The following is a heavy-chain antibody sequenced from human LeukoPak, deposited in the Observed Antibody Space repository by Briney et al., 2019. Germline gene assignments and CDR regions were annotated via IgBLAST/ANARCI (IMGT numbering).Heavy chain of an antibody. CDR1: GYTFTSYA. V-gene: IGHV7-4-1*02. CDR3: AREFNEIAAAGVFDY. J-gene: IGHJ4*02. Sequence: GASVKVSCKASGYTFTSYAMNWVRQAPGQGLEWMGWINTNTGNPTYAQGFTGRFVFSLDTPVSTAYLQISSLKAEDTAVYYCAREFNEIAAAGVFDYWGQGTLVTVSS. D-gene: IGHD6-13*01. CDR2: INTNTGNP.